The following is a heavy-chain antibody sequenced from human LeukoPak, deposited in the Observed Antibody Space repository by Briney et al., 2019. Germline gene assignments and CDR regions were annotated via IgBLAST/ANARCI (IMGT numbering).Heavy chain of an antibody. CDR1: GFTFSSYS. J-gene: IGHJ4*02. V-gene: IGHV3-21*01. CDR2: ISSSSSYI. Sequence: GGSLRLSCAASGFTFSSYSMNWVRQAPGKGLEWVSSISSSSSYIYYADSVKGRFTISRDNAKNSLYPQMNSLRAEDTAVYYCARTLIEYSVSSCYFDYWGQGTLVTVSS. D-gene: IGHD6-6*01. CDR3: ARTLIEYSVSSCYFDY.